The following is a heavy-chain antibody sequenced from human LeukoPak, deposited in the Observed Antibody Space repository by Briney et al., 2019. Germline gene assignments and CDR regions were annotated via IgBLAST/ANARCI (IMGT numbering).Heavy chain of an antibody. CDR2: ISWNSGSI. D-gene: IGHD3-3*02. CDR3: AKDISGSFLEWFQDAFDI. CDR1: GFTFDDYA. V-gene: IGHV3-9*01. Sequence: GGSLRLSCAASGFTFDDYAMPWVRHAPGKGLEWVSGISWNSGSIGYADSVKGRFTISRDNAKNSLYLQMNSLRAEDTALYYCAKDISGSFLEWFQDAFDIWGQGTMVTVST. J-gene: IGHJ3*02.